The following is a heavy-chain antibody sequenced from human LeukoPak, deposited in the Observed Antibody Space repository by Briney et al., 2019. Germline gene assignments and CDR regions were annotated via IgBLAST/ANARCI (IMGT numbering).Heavy chain of an antibody. Sequence: ASVKVSCRASGGTFSSYAISWVRQAPGQGLEWMGGIIPIFGTANYAQKFQGRVTITTDESTSTAYMELSSLRSEDTAVYYCARGGIVATFSYFDYWGQGTLVTVSS. V-gene: IGHV1-69*05. CDR2: IIPIFGTA. D-gene: IGHD5-12*01. J-gene: IGHJ4*02. CDR1: GGTFSSYA. CDR3: ARGGIVATFSYFDY.